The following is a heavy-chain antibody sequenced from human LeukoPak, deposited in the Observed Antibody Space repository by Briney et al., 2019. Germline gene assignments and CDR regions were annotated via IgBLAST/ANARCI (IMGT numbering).Heavy chain of an antibody. J-gene: IGHJ3*02. Sequence: PSQTLSLTCTVSGGSISSGDYHWSWIRQPPGKGLEWIGYIYYSGSTYYNPSLKSRVTISVDTSKNQFSLKMSPVTAADTAVYYCARAQNRDAFDIWGQGTMVTVSS. CDR1: GGSISSGDYH. CDR2: IYYSGST. V-gene: IGHV4-30-4*08. CDR3: ARAQNRDAFDI. D-gene: IGHD1-14*01.